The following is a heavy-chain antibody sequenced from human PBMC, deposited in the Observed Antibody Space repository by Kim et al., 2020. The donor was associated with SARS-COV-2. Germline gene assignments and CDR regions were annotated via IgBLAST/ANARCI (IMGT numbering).Heavy chain of an antibody. V-gene: IGHV3-30*18. J-gene: IGHJ4*02. CDR2: TPYDGASK. CDR3: AKEVRRKSGHDGHFDH. D-gene: IGHD5-12*01. CDR1: GFTVSNSG. Sequence: GGSLRLSCAASGFTVSNSGMHWVRQAPGKGLEWVAALTPYDGASKKYADSVQGRFTISRDNAKNTLYLQMNSLGAEDTAEYFCAKEVRRKSGHDGHFDHWGKGNRDTVS.